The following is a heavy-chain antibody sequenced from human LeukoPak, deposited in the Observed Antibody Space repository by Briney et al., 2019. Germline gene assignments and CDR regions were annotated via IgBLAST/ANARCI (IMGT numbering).Heavy chain of an antibody. D-gene: IGHD5-18*01. CDR3: TKDRDVDTAMVPRGNFDY. CDR2: IRSKAYGGTT. V-gene: IGHV3-49*04. J-gene: IGHJ4*02. CDR1: GFDFSSNW. Sequence: GGFLRLSCAASGFDFSSNWMHWVRHAPGQGLEWVGFIRSKAYGGTTEYAASVKGRFTISRDDSKSIAYLQMNSLKTEDTAVYYCTKDRDVDTAMVPRGNFDYWGQGTLVTVSS.